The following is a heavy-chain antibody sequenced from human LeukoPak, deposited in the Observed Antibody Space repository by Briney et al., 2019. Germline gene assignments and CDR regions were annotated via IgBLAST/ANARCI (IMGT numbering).Heavy chain of an antibody. CDR3: ARVATMQSFDY. CDR1: GGSISSSNW. J-gene: IGHJ4*02. Sequence: SGTLSLTCAVSGGSISSSNWWSWVRQPPGKGLEWIGSIYYSGSTYYNPSLKSRVTISVDTSKNQFSLKLSSVTAADTAVYFCARVATMQSFDYWGQGTLVTVSS. V-gene: IGHV4-4*02. CDR2: IYYSGST. D-gene: IGHD5-24*01.